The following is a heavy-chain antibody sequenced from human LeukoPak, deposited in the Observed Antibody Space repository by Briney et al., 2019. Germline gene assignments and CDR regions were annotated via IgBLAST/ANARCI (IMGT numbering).Heavy chain of an antibody. CDR2: INHSGST. V-gene: IGHV4-34*01. J-gene: IGHJ4*02. CDR3: ASGETRGYSSGWYHYY. Sequence: PSETLSLTCAVYGGSFSGYYWSWIRQPPGKGLEWIGEINHSGSTNYNPSLKSRVTISVDTSKNQFSLKLSSVTAADTAVYYCASGETRGYSSGWYHYYWGQGTLVTVSS. CDR1: GGSFSGYY. D-gene: IGHD6-19*01.